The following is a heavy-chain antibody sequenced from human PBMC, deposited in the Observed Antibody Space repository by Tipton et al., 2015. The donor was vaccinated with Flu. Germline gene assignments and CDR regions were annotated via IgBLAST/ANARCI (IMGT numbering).Heavy chain of an antibody. J-gene: IGHJ6*02. V-gene: IGHV3-30*18. Sequence: CAASGFTFSSYGMHWVRQAPGKGLEWVAVISYDGSNKYYADSVKGRFTISRDNSKNTLYLQMNSLRAEDTAVYYCAKDVGSGTRYYYGMDVWGQGTTVTVSS. CDR1: GFTFSSYG. CDR3: AKDVGSGTRYYYGMDV. D-gene: IGHD6-19*01. CDR2: ISYDGSNK.